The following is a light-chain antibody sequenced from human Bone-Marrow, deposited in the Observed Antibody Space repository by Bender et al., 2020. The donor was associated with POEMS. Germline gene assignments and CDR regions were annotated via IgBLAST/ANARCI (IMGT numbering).Light chain of an antibody. Sequence: QSALTQPASVSGSPGQSIAISCTGTSSDIGTYNVVSWYQQHPGKAPKVVIYEGTKRPSGVSNRFSGAKSGNTASLTISGLQAEDEADYYCSSYTAGSKLFGTGTKVTVV. J-gene: IGLJ1*01. V-gene: IGLV2-14*02. CDR3: SSYTAGSKL. CDR2: EGT. CDR1: SSDIGTYNV.